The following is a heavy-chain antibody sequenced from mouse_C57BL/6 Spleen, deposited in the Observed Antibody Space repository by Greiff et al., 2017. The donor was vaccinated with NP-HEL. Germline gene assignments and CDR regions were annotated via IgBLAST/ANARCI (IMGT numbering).Heavy chain of an antibody. D-gene: IGHD1-1*01. V-gene: IGHV1-64*01. Sequence: VQLQQPGAELVKPGASVKLSCKASGYTFTSYWMHWVKQRPGQGLEWIGMIHPNSGSTNYNEKFKSKATLTVDKSSSTAYMQLSSLTSEDSAVYYCATGVVATGDFDYWGQGTTLTVSS. CDR1: GYTFTSYW. J-gene: IGHJ2*01. CDR2: IHPNSGST. CDR3: ATGVVATGDFDY.